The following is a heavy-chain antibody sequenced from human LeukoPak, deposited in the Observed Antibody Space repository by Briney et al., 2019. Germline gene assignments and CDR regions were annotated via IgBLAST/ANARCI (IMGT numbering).Heavy chain of an antibody. Sequence: GGSLRLSCAASGFTFSTYGMYWVRQAPGKGLEWVAYIRYDGSTKYYADSVKGRFTISRDNSKNTLYLQMNSLRTEDTVMYYCARDLIDGAFDIWGQGTMVTVSS. CDR2: IRYDGSTK. J-gene: IGHJ3*02. D-gene: IGHD3-16*02. V-gene: IGHV3-30*02. CDR3: ARDLIDGAFDI. CDR1: GFTFSTYG.